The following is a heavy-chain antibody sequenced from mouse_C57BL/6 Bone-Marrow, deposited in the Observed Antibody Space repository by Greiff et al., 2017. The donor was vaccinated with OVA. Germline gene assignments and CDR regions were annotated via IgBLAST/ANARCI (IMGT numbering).Heavy chain of an antibody. CDR3: ARDGDYDGPWFAY. CDR1: GYTFTSYW. J-gene: IGHJ3*01. V-gene: IGHV1-55*01. D-gene: IGHD2-4*01. CDR2: IYPGSGST. Sequence: QVQLQQPGAELVKPGASVKMSCKASGYTFTSYWITWVKQRPGQGLEWIGDIYPGSGSTNYNEKFKSKATLTVDTSSSTAYMQLSSLTSEDSAVYYCARDGDYDGPWFAYWGQGTLVTVS.